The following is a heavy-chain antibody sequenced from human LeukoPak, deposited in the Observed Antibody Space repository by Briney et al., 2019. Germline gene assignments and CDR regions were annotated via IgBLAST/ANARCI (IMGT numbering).Heavy chain of an antibody. Sequence: SETLSLTCTVSGCSINSYYWSWIRQPAGKGLEWIGRIYTSGSTNYNPSLKSRVTMSVDTSKNQFSLKLSSVTAADTAVYYCARLRWRGSAFDIWGQGTMVTVSS. CDR3: ARLRWRGSAFDI. V-gene: IGHV4-4*07. J-gene: IGHJ3*02. CDR2: IYTSGST. CDR1: GCSINSYY. D-gene: IGHD4-23*01.